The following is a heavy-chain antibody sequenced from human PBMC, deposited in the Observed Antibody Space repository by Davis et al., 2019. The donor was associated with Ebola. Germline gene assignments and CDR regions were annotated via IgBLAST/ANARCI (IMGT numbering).Heavy chain of an antibody. CDR3: AKEDYSSSSRSDHSYFFGMDV. CDR2: ISSSSSTI. CDR1: GFTFNTKG. J-gene: IGHJ6*02. Sequence: GESLKISCAASGFTFNTKGMHWVRQAPGKGLEWFSYISSSSSTINYADSVKGRFTISRDNSKNTLYLQMNNLRVEDTAVYYCAKEDYSSSSRSDHSYFFGMDVWGQGTTVSVSS. D-gene: IGHD6-6*01. V-gene: IGHV3-48*01.